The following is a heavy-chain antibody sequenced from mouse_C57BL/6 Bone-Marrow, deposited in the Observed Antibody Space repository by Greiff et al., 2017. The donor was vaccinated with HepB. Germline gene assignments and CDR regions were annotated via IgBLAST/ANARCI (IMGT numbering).Heavy chain of an antibody. J-gene: IGHJ4*01. D-gene: IGHD1-1*01. Sequence: EVKLMESGGGLVKPGGSLKLSCAASGFTFSDYGMHWVRQAPEKGLEWVAYISSGSSTIYYADTVKGRFTISRYNAKNTLFLQMTSLRSEDTAMYYCARPLLAYAMDYWGQGTSVTVSS. CDR2: ISSGSSTI. CDR1: GFTFSDYG. V-gene: IGHV5-17*01. CDR3: ARPLLAYAMDY.